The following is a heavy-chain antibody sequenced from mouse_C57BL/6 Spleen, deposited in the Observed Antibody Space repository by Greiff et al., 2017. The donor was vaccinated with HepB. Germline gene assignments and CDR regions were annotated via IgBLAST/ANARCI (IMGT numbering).Heavy chain of an antibody. D-gene: IGHD2-2*01. CDR3: ARWGLSPWFAY. CDR2: IYPSDSET. CDR1: GYTFTSYW. V-gene: IGHV1-61*01. Sequence: QVQLKQSGAELVRPGSSVKLSCKASGYTFTSYWMDWVKQRPGQGLEWIGNIYPSDSETHYNQKFKDKATLTVDKSSSTAYMQLSSLTSEDSAVYYGARWGLSPWFAYWGQGTLVTVSA. J-gene: IGHJ3*01.